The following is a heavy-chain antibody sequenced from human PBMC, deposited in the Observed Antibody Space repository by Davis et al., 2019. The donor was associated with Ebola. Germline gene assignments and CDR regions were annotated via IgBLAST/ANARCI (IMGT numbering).Heavy chain of an antibody. J-gene: IGHJ6*02. CDR3: AADSPEYSSSWYIGGMDV. D-gene: IGHD6-13*01. CDR1: GGSISSYY. CDR2: IYYSGST. Sequence: SETLSLTCTLSGGSISSYYWSWIRQPPGKGLEWIGYIYYSGSTNYNPSLKSRVTISVDTSKNQFSLKLSAVTAADTAVYYCAADSPEYSSSWYIGGMDVWGQGTTVTVSS. V-gene: IGHV4-59*01.